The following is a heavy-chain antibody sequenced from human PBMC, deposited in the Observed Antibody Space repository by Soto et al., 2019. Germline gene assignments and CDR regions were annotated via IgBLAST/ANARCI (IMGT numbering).Heavy chain of an antibody. J-gene: IGHJ6*02. D-gene: IGHD4-17*01. V-gene: IGHV3-30-3*01. Sequence: QVQLVESGGGVVQPGGSLRLSCSASGFTFSRYAMHWVRQAPGEGLDWVAVVSFDGSNEYYAESVRGRFTISRDTSKNILYRQMNSLRPEDTAVFFWARPPITTPPLYHGMDAWGRGTTVTVSS. CDR2: VSFDGSNE. CDR1: GFTFSRYA. CDR3: ARPPITTPPLYHGMDA.